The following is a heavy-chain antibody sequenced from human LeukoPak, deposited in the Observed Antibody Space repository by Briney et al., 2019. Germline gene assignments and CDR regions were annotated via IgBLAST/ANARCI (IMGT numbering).Heavy chain of an antibody. V-gene: IGHV4-4*07. J-gene: IGHJ4*02. CDR3: ARASTPPYYYGSGSPRVYYFDY. CDR1: GGSISSYY. D-gene: IGHD3-10*01. Sequence: SETLSLTCTVSGGSISSYYWSWIRQPAGKGLEWIGRIYTSGSTNYNPSLKSRVTISVDTSKNQFSLKLSSVTAADTAVYYCARASTPPYYYGSGSPRVYYFDYWGQGTLVTVSS. CDR2: IYTSGST.